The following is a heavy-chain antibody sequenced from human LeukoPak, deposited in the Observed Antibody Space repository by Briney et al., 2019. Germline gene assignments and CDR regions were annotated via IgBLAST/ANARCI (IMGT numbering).Heavy chain of an antibody. Sequence: SETLSLTCAVSGGSISSSNWWSWVRQPPGKGLEWIGEIYHSGSTNYNPSLKSRVTISVDKSKNQFSLKLSSVTAADTAVYYCARGTPAGTRYYFDYWGQGTLVTVSS. CDR1: GGSISSSNW. V-gene: IGHV4-4*02. J-gene: IGHJ4*02. D-gene: IGHD6-13*01. CDR2: IYHSGST. CDR3: ARGTPAGTRYYFDY.